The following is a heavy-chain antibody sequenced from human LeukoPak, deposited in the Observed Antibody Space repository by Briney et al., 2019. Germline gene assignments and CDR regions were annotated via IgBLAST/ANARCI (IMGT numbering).Heavy chain of an antibody. Sequence: GGSLRLSCAAWWFTLEGYGMRGVRQAAGKGREGVAGINWNGGSTRYADSVKGRLTIHRDNAKNSLYLQMNRLRAEDTALYYCASAVCSSTSCPHSYYYYYMDVWGKGTTVTVPS. D-gene: IGHD2-2*01. CDR3: ASAVCSSTSCPHSYYYYYMDV. J-gene: IGHJ6*03. CDR1: WFTLEGYG. CDR2: INWNGGST. V-gene: IGHV3-20*04.